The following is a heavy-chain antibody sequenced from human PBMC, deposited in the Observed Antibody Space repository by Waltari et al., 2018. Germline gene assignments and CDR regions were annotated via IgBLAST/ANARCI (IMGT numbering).Heavy chain of an antibody. J-gene: IGHJ4*02. V-gene: IGHV4-39*01. Sequence: QLQLQESGPGLVKPSETLSLTCTVSGGSLSSSSYYWGWLRQPPGKGLGWMGSIYYSGRNYYNPSLKSRVTISVDTSKNQFSLKLSAVTAADTAVYYCARLSHSGSYYFDYWGQGTLVTVSS. CDR2: IYYSGRN. CDR1: GGSLSSSSYY. CDR3: ARLSHSGSYYFDY. D-gene: IGHD1-26*01.